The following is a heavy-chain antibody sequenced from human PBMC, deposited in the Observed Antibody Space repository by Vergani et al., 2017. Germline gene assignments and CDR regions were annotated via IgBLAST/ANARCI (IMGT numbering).Heavy chain of an antibody. Sequence: EVQLLQSGGGVIQPGGSVRLSCAASGFTFSACPMTWVRQAPGKGLEWVSAISARCPSTSYADSVKVLFTISRDNSKNMLYLQMNSLRAEDTAVYYWARVGSRYCGSFSCYEDYFDCWGQGTLVTVSS. D-gene: IGHD2-2*01. V-gene: IGHV3-23*01. CDR3: ARVGSRYCGSFSCYEDYFDC. J-gene: IGHJ4*02. CDR2: ISARCPST. CDR1: GFTFSACP.